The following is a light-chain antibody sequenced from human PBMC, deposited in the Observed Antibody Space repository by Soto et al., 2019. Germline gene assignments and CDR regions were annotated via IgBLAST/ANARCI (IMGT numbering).Light chain of an antibody. CDR1: QSLLQSSGHNF. J-gene: IGKJ1*01. V-gene: IGKV2-28*01. CDR2: LGS. Sequence: EIVLTQSPLSLPVTPGQPATISCRSSQSLLQSSGHNFLDWYMQKPGQSPQLLIYLGSNRASGVPDRFSVIGSGTDFTLKIRRVEAEDVGVDFCMPPLQAWTFGPWTKVDIK. CDR3: MPPLQAWT.